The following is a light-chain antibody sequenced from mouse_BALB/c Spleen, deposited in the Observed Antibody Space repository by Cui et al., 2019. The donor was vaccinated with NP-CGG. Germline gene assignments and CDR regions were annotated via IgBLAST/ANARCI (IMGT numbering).Light chain of an antibody. CDR3: ALWYSNHWV. Sequence: QAVVTQESTLTTSSGETVTLTCRSSTGAVTSSNYANWVQEKPDHLFTGLIGGTINRAPGVPARFSGSLIGDKAALTITGAQTEDEAIYFCALWYSNHWVFGGGTKLTVL. J-gene: IGLJ1*01. CDR1: TGAVTSSNY. CDR2: GTI. V-gene: IGLV1*01.